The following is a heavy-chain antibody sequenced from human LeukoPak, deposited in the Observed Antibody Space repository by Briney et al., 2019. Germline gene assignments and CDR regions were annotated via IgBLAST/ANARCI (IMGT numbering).Heavy chain of an antibody. Sequence: GGSLRLSCAASGFTFSSYWMSWVRQAPGKGLEWVANIKQDGSEKYYVDSVKGRFTISRDNAKNSLYLQMNSLRAEDMALYYCAKDWGSTAMDDAFDIWGQGTMVTVSS. J-gene: IGHJ3*02. CDR3: AKDWGSTAMDDAFDI. D-gene: IGHD5-18*01. CDR2: IKQDGSEK. V-gene: IGHV3-7*03. CDR1: GFTFSSYW.